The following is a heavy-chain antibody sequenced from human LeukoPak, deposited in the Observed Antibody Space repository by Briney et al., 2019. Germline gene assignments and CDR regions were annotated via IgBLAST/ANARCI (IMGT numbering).Heavy chain of an antibody. Sequence: GGSLRLSCAASGFTFSNYAMHWVRQAPGKGLEFVSAITTNGGTTYYANSVKGRFTISRDNSKNTLYLHMGSLRAEDTAVYYCARDRGKSIAVAADYWGQGTLVTVSS. D-gene: IGHD6-19*01. CDR2: ITTNGGTT. CDR3: ARDRGKSIAVAADY. V-gene: IGHV3-64*01. CDR1: GFTFSNYA. J-gene: IGHJ4*02.